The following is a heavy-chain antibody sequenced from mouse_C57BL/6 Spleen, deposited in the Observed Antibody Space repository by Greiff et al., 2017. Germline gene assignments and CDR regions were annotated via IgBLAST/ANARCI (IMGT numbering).Heavy chain of an antibody. J-gene: IGHJ2*01. CDR2: IDPSDSYT. Sequence: QVQLQQPGAELVRPGTSVKLSCKASGYTFTSYWMYWVKQRPGQGLEWIGVIDPSDSYTYYNQKLKGKATLTVDTSSSTAYMQLSSLTSEDSAVYYCARRTGKDYFDYWGQGTTLTVSS. D-gene: IGHD4-1*01. CDR3: ARRTGKDYFDY. CDR1: GYTFTSYW. V-gene: IGHV1-59*01.